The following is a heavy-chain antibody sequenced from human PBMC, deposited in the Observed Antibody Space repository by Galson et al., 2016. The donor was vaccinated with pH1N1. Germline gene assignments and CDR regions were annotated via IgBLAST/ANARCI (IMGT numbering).Heavy chain of an antibody. Sequence: SLRLSCAASGFTFSNYWMSWVRQAPGKGLEWVANIKQDGGVKYYVDSVKGRFTISRDNANNSLYLQMNSLRAEDTAVYYCAGHLFSASESPFEYWGQGALVTVSS. J-gene: IGHJ4*02. D-gene: IGHD3-16*01. CDR3: AGHLFSASESPFEY. V-gene: IGHV3-7*01. CDR2: IKQDGGVK. CDR1: GFTFSNYW.